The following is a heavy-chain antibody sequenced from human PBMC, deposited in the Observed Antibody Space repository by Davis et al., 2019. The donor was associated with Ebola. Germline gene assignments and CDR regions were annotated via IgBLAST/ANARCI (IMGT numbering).Heavy chain of an antibody. CDR3: VKCASSWRNDAFDI. J-gene: IGHJ3*02. D-gene: IGHD6-19*01. CDR1: GFTFGSYA. V-gene: IGHV3-23*01. CDR2: IRGGGANP. Sequence: GESLKISCAASGFTFGSYAMSWVRQAPGKGLEWVSYIRGGGANPLYGDSVKGRFTISRDNSKNTLYPQMTSLRAEDTAVYYGVKCASSWRNDAFDIWGQGTMVTVSS.